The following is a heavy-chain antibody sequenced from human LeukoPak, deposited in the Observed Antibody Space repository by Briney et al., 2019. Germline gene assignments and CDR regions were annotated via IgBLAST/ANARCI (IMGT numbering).Heavy chain of an antibody. CDR3: ARAPYYESSGPL. V-gene: IGHV3-48*01. J-gene: IGHJ4*02. Sequence: PGRSLRLSCAASGVTFSSYSMNWVRQAPGKGLEWVSYISSSSSTIYYADSVKGRFTISRDNVKNSLYLQMNSLKADDTAVYYCARAPYYESSGPLWGQGTLVSVSS. D-gene: IGHD3-22*01. CDR2: ISSSSSTI. CDR1: GVTFSSYS.